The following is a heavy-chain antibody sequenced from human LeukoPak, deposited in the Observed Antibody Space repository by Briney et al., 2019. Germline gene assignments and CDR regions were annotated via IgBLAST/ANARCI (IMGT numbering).Heavy chain of an antibody. J-gene: IGHJ6*02. V-gene: IGHV3-48*03. CDR2: ISSSGSTI. CDR3: ARDFVVVVPAAMRFYYYYGMDV. Sequence: GGSLRLSCAASGFTFSSYEMNWVRQAPGKGLEWVSYISSSGSTIYYADSVKGRFTISRDNAKNSLYLQMNSLRAEDTAVYYCARDFVVVVPAAMRFYYYYGMDVWGQGTTVTVSS. CDR1: GFTFSSYE. D-gene: IGHD2-2*01.